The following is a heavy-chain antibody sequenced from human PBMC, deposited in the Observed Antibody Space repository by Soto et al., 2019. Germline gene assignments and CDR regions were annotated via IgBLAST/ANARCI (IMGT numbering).Heavy chain of an antibody. Sequence: PGGSLRLSCAASGLTFSSYGMHWVRQAPGKGLEWVAVIWYDGSNKYYADSVKGRFTISSDNSKNTLYLQMNSLRAEDTAVYYCARASSIAARLYYYYYMDVWGKGTTVTVSS. D-gene: IGHD6-6*01. V-gene: IGHV3-33*01. CDR2: IWYDGSNK. CDR3: ARASSIAARLYYYYYMDV. J-gene: IGHJ6*03. CDR1: GLTFSSYG.